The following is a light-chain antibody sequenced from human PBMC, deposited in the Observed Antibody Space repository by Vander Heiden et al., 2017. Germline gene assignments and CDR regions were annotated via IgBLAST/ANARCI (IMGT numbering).Light chain of an antibody. CDR3: SSYTSSSTGVV. V-gene: IGLV2-14*03. Sequence: QSALTQPASVSGSPGPSITISCTGTSSDVGGYNYGSWYQQHPGKAPKLMIYDVSNRPSGVSNRFSGSKSGNTASLTISGLQAEDEADYYCSSYTSSSTGVVFGGGTKLTVL. CDR2: DVS. J-gene: IGLJ2*01. CDR1: SSDVGGYNY.